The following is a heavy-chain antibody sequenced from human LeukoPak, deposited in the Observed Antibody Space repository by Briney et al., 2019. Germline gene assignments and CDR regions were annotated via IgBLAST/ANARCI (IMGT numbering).Heavy chain of an antibody. CDR2: ISYDGSNK. J-gene: IGHJ4*02. CDR3: ARHREPYSSSWYDFGY. CDR1: GFTFSSYA. V-gene: IGHV3-30-3*01. D-gene: IGHD6-13*01. Sequence: GRSLRLSCAASGFTFSSYAMHRVRQAPGKGLEWVAVISYDGSNKYYADSVKGRFTISRDNSKNTLYLQMNSLRAEDTAVYYCARHREPYSSSWYDFGYWGQGTLVTVSS.